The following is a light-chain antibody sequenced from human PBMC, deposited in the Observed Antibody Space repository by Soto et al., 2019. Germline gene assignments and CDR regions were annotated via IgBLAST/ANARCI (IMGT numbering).Light chain of an antibody. CDR2: DVS. CDR3: SSYTSSSPWV. J-gene: IGLJ3*02. V-gene: IGLV2-14*01. CDR1: SSDVGGYNY. Sequence: QSVLTQPASVSGSPGQSITISCTGTSSDVGGYNYVSWYQQHPGKAPKLMIYDVSNRPSGVSNRFSGSKSGNTASLTISGLQAEDEADYYCSSYTSSSPWVFGGGTQLTGL.